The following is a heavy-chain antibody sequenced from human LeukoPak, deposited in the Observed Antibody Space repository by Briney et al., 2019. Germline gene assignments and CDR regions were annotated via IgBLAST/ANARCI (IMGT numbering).Heavy chain of an antibody. V-gene: IGHV3-21*01. CDR3: AKVGADPPLNYYDSSIDY. CDR1: GFTFSSYN. CDR2: ISSSSSYI. Sequence: GGSLRLSCAASGFTFSSYNMNWVRQAPGKGLEWVSSISSSSSYIYYADSVKGRFIISRDNSRNTLYLQMNSLRAEDTAVYYCAKVGADPPLNYYDSSIDYWGQGTLVAVSS. J-gene: IGHJ4*02. D-gene: IGHD3-22*01.